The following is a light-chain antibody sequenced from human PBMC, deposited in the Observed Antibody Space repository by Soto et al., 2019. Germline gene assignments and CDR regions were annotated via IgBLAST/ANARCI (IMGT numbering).Light chain of an antibody. V-gene: IGKV1-5*01. J-gene: IGKJ1*01. CDR1: ENIRTY. CDR3: QHYTMYSPWR. Sequence: DLQMTEYRKSLDAAVGGRVTNTCRASENIRTYVNWYQQRPGKAPKLLIYDVSSLQSGVPSRFSGSGSGTEFTLTVSSFQHADFAAFSSQHYTMYSPWRFAEGTKVDIK. CDR2: DVS.